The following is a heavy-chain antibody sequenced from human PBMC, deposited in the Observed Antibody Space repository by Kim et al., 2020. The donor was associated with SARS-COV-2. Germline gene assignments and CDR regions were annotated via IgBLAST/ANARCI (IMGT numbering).Heavy chain of an antibody. J-gene: IGHJ4*02. CDR2: ISGNGVTM. Sequence: GESLKISCAASGFSFSSYAMSWVRQAPGKGLEWVSGISGNGVTMYYSDSVKGRFTSSRDNSKNTLYLQLNSLRAEDTALYYCAKVQGSRGVTPLDYWGQG. D-gene: IGHD2-21*02. CDR3: AKVQGSRGVTPLDY. CDR1: GFSFSSYA. V-gene: IGHV3-23*01.